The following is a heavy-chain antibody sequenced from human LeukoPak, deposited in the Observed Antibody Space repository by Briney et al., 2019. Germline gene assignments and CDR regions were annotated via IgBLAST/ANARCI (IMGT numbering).Heavy chain of an antibody. D-gene: IGHD5-12*01. CDR2: IYSGST. V-gene: IGHV3-53*01. CDR1: GFTVSSNS. CDR3: AIRKSGNAIDY. Sequence: GGSLRLSCTVSGFTVSSNSMSWVRQAPGKGLEWVSFIYSGSTHYSDSVKGRFTISRDNSKNTLYLQMNSLRAEDTAVYYCAIRKSGNAIDYWGQGTLVTVSS. J-gene: IGHJ4*02.